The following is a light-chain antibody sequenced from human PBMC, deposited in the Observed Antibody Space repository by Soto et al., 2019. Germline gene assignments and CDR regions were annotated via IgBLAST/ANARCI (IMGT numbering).Light chain of an antibody. CDR3: SSYTTTSTLEV. V-gene: IGLV2-14*03. CDR1: SSDVGRYTY. CDR2: DVT. Sequence: QSALTQPASVSGSPGQSITISCTGTSSDVGRYTYVSWYQQYPGKAPKLMIYDVTKRPSGVSDRFSGSKSGNTASLTISGLQAEDEADYYCSSYTTTSTLEVFGGGTKLTVL. J-gene: IGLJ2*01.